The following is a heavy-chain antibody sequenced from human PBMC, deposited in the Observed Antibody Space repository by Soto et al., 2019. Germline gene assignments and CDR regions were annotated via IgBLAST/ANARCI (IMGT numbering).Heavy chain of an antibody. D-gene: IGHD1-26*01. V-gene: IGHV3-21*01. CDR2: ISSGGSYI. CDR1: FTFSMYS. J-gene: IGHJ5*02. Sequence: EVQVVESGGGLVQPGGSLRLSCSFTFSMYSMNWVRQAPGKGLEWVASISSGGSYIKYADSVKGRFTISRDNAKNSVSLQVTSLRVDDTAVYFCTRDQGGSYDSWFDPWGQGTLVTVSS. CDR3: TRDQGGSYDSWFDP.